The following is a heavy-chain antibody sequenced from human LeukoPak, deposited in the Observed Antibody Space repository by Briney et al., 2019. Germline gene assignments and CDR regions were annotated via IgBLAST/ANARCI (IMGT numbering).Heavy chain of an antibody. D-gene: IGHD3-10*01. V-gene: IGHV4-39*01. J-gene: IGHJ4*02. Sequence: NPSETLSLTCTVSGGSISSSSYYWGWIRQPPGKGLEWIGSIYYSGSTYYNPSLKSRVTISVDTSKNQFSLKLSSVTAADTAVYYCARRVLTMVRGVIFYFDYWGQGTLVTVSS. CDR1: GGSISSSSYY. CDR2: IYYSGST. CDR3: ARRVLTMVRGVIFYFDY.